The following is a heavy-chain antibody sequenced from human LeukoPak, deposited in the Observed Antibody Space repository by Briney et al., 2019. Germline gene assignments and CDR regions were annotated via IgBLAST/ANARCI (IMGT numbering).Heavy chain of an antibody. J-gene: IGHJ3*02. CDR1: GFTFXXXX. Sequence: GRSLRLSXAASGFTFXXXXXXXVRQAPGKXXEGVAVIWYXGSDKXXXDSVKGRXTISXXNSTNTLYLQMNSLRAEDTAVYYCERERNDAFDIWGQGTMVSVSS. CDR2: IWYXGSDK. V-gene: IGHV3-33*01. CDR3: ERERNDAFDI.